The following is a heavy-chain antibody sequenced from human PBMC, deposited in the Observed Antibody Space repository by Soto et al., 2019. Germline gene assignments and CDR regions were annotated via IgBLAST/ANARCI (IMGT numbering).Heavy chain of an antibody. CDR2: IDYSGTT. CDR1: GGSISSSTYF. D-gene: IGHD2-21*02. Sequence: SETLSLTCTVSGGSISSSTYFWGWIRQPPGKGLEWIGSIDYSGTTYYNTSLRTRATISVDTSKNQFSLKLSSVTAAETAVYYCARGTHIVVVTAIDGDAFDIWGQGTMVTVSS. CDR3: ARGTHIVVVTAIDGDAFDI. V-gene: IGHV4-39*07. J-gene: IGHJ3*02.